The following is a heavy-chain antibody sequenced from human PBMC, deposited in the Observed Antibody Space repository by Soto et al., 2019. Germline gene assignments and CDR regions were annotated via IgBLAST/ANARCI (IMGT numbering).Heavy chain of an antibody. D-gene: IGHD6-6*01. Sequence: VASVKVSCKASGYTFTGYYMHWVRQAPGQGLEWMGWINPNSGGTNYAQKFQGWVTMTRDTSISTAYRELSRLRSDDTAVYYCAREIYSSSSRGDYYYGMDVWGQGTTVTVSS. V-gene: IGHV1-2*04. CDR2: INPNSGGT. J-gene: IGHJ6*02. CDR1: GYTFTGYY. CDR3: AREIYSSSSRGDYYYGMDV.